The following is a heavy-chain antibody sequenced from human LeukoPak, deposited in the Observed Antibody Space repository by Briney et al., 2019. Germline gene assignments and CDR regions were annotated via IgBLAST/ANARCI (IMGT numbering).Heavy chain of an antibody. V-gene: IGHV1-8*01. CDR1: GYTFTSYD. CDR2: MNPNSGNT. CDR3: ARGESWSFWSGYYLGYPGPEYHWFDP. Sequence: ASVKVSCKASGYTFTSYDINWVRQATGQGLEWMGWMNPNSGNTGYAQKFQGRVTMTRNTSISTASMELSSLRSEGPAVYYCARGESWSFWSGYYLGYPGPEYHWFDPWGQGTLVTVSS. J-gene: IGHJ5*02. D-gene: IGHD3-3*01.